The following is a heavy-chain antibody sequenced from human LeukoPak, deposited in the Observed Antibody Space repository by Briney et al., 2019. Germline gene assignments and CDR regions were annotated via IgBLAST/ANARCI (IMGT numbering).Heavy chain of an antibody. CDR1: GFTFSSYG. D-gene: IGHD2-2*01. CDR3: AKERIVVVPAALDY. J-gene: IGHJ4*02. CDR2: ISYDGSNK. V-gene: IGHV3-30*18. Sequence: GGSLRLSCAASGFTFSSYGMHWVRQAPGKGLEWVAVISYDGSNKYYADSVKGRFTISRDNSKNMLYLQMNSLRAEDTAVYYCAKERIVVVPAALDYWGQGTLVTVSS.